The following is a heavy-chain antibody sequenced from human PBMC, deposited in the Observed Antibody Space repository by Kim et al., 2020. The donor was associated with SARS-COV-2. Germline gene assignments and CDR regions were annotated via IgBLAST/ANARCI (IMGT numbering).Heavy chain of an antibody. CDR1: GFTFSSYG. J-gene: IGHJ4*02. V-gene: IGHV3-30*18. D-gene: IGHD6-13*01. CDR2: ISYDGSNK. Sequence: GGSLRLSCAASGFTFSSYGMHWVRQAPGKGLEWVAVISYDGSNKYYADSVKGRFTISRDNSKNTLYLQMNSLRAEDTAVYYCAKLGIAAAGFDYWGQGTLVTVSS. CDR3: AKLGIAAAGFDY.